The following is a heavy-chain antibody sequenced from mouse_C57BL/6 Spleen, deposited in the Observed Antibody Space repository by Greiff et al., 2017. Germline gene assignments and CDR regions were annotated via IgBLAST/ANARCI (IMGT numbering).Heavy chain of an antibody. D-gene: IGHD2-4*01. CDR2: IRSKSNNYAT. J-gene: IGHJ4*01. CDR1: GFSFNTYA. Sequence: EVKLVESGGGLVQPKGSLKLSCAASGFSFNTYAMNWVRQAPGKGLEWVARIRSKSNNYATYYADSVKDRFTISRDDSESMLYLQMNNLKTEDTAMYYCVRIYYDYDDDGDGTGYYAMDYWGQGTSVTVSS. CDR3: VRIYYDYDDDGDGTGYYAMDY. V-gene: IGHV10-1*01.